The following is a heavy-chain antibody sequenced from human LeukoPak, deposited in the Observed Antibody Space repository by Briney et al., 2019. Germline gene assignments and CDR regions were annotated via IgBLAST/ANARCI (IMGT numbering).Heavy chain of an antibody. V-gene: IGHV3-23*01. CDR2: ISGSGGST. CDR1: GFTFSRYA. D-gene: IGHD2-2*01. Sequence: GGSLRLSCAASGFTFSRYAMSWVRQAPGKGLEWVSAISGSGGSTYYADSVKGRFTISRDNSKNTLYLQMNSLRAEDTAVYYCAKEGYCSSTSCYQGAFDNWGQGTMVTVSS. J-gene: IGHJ3*02. CDR3: AKEGYCSSTSCYQGAFDN.